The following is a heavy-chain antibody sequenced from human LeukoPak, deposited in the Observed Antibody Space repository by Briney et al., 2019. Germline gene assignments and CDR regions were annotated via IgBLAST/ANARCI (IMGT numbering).Heavy chain of an antibody. D-gene: IGHD3-10*01. CDR2: IFKSGIYK. CDR3: ARGISMIRGVIPSSNWFDP. V-gene: IGHV3-30-3*01. Sequence: PGGSLRLSCAASGFTFSSYAMLCVRQAPGKGLEGGAVIFKSGIYKYHADSVKGRFTISRDNYRNTLYLQMNSLRAEDTAVYYCARGISMIRGVIPSSNWFDPWGQGTLVTVSS. CDR1: GFTFSSYA. J-gene: IGHJ5*02.